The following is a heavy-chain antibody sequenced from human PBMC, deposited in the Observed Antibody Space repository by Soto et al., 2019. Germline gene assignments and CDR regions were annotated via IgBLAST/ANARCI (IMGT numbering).Heavy chain of an antibody. CDR1: GGTFSSYT. CDR2: IIPILGIA. V-gene: IGHV1-69*02. D-gene: IGHD2-15*01. J-gene: IGHJ4*02. Sequence: QVQLVQSGAEVKKPGSSVKVSCKASGGTFSSYTISWVRQAPGQGLEWMGRIIPILGIANYAQKFQGRVTITADKSTSTAYMELSSLRSEDTAVYYCVRGGRDGYSAFDYWGQGTLVTVSS. CDR3: VRGGRDGYSAFDY.